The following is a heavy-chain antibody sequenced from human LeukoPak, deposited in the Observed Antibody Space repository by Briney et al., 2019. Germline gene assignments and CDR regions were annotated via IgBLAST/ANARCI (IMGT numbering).Heavy chain of an antibody. CDR3: ARDLKKRATRDYYFDY. CDR1: GYTFTGYY. V-gene: IGHV1-2*02. J-gene: IGHJ4*02. Sequence: GASVKVSCKASGYTFTGYYMHWVRQAPGQGLEWMGWINPNSGGTNYAQKFQGRVTMTRDTSISTAYMELSRLRSDDTAVYCCARDLKKRATRDYYFDYWGQGTLVTVSS. CDR2: INPNSGGT. D-gene: IGHD1-26*01.